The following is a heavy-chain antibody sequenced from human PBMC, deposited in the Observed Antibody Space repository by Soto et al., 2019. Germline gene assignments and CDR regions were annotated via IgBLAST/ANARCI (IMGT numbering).Heavy chain of an antibody. CDR1: GYSFTSYW. J-gene: IGHJ6*02. V-gene: IGHV5-51*01. CDR3: ARFIEYSRSSPPEPLGMDV. CDR2: IYPGDSDT. Sequence: RGESLKISCKGSGYSFTSYWIGWVRQMPGKGLEWMGIIYPGDSDTRYSPSFQGQVTISADKSISTAYLQWSSLKASDTAMYYCARFIEYSRSSPPEPLGMDVWGQGTTVTVSS. D-gene: IGHD6-6*01.